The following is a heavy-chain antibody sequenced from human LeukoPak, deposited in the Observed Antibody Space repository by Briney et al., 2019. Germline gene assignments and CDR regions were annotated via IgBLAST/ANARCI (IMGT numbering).Heavy chain of an antibody. CDR2: ISGSGDST. Sequence: GGSLRLSCVASGFTFTTYAMSWVRQAPGKGLEWVSTISGSGDSTYYADSVKGRFTISRDNSKNTLYLQMNSLRAEDTAVYYCAKRPRYDVDAFDIWGQGTMVTVCS. J-gene: IGHJ3*02. V-gene: IGHV3-23*01. CDR1: GFTFTTYA. CDR3: AKRPRYDVDAFDI. D-gene: IGHD3-3*01.